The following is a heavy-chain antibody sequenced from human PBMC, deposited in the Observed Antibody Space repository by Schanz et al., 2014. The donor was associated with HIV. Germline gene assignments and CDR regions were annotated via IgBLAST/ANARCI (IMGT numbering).Heavy chain of an antibody. D-gene: IGHD2-2*01. CDR1: GFSFINYG. V-gene: IGHV3-30*18. J-gene: IGHJ6*02. CDR3: AKDRRGGYQFLYGLDV. Sequence: VQLMESGGGVVQPGRSLRLSCAASGFSFINYGMHWVRQAPGKGLEWVAVISYDGSNKYYADSVKGRFTISRDNFKNTLYVQMNSLRAEDTAVYYCAKDRRGGYQFLYGLDVWGQGTTVTVSS. CDR2: ISYDGSNK.